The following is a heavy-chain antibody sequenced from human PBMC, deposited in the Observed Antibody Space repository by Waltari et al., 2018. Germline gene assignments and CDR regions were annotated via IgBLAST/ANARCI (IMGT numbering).Heavy chain of an antibody. V-gene: IGHV4-38-2*02. Sequence: QVQLQESGPGLVKPSETLSLPCTVSGYSITSGYYCGCIRQPPGKGLEWIGSIYHSGNTYYNPSLKGRLTISVDTSKNQFSLRLSSVTAADTAVYYCARAPMSGAATGTFDFWGLGSLVTVSP. CDR1: GYSITSGYY. CDR2: IYHSGNT. CDR3: ARAPMSGAATGTFDF. D-gene: IGHD6-13*01. J-gene: IGHJ4*02.